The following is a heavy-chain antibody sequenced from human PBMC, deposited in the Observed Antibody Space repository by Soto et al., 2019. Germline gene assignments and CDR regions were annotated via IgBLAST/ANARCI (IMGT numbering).Heavy chain of an antibody. CDR3: ARALGPYYDSSGYSAFDI. CDR1: GGTFSSYA. CDR2: IIPIFGTA. Sequence: WASVKVSCKASGGTFSSYAISWVRQAPGQGLEWMGGIIPIFGTANYAQKFQGRVTITADKSTSTAYMELSSLRSEDTAVYYCARALGPYYDSSGYSAFDIWGQGTMVTVSS. J-gene: IGHJ3*02. V-gene: IGHV1-69*06. D-gene: IGHD3-22*01.